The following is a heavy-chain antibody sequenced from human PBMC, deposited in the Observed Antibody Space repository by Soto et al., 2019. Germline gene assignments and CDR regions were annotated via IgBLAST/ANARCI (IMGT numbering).Heavy chain of an antibody. D-gene: IGHD2-15*01. CDR3: VSSVVTATLGY. Sequence: QLMQSGAEVMKPGSSVKVSCKASGGTFSTYTISWVRQAPGQGLEWMGRIIPILNVTNYAQKFQGRVTFTADKSTSTAYMELSSLRSEDAAVYYCVSSVVTATLGYWGQGTLVTVSS. V-gene: IGHV1-69*02. CDR2: IIPILNVT. J-gene: IGHJ4*02. CDR1: GGTFSTYT.